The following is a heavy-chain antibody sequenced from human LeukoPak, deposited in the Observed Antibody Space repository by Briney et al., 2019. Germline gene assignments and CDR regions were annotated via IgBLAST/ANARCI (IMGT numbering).Heavy chain of an antibody. CDR1: VGTLSSYA. J-gene: IGHJ6*03. V-gene: IGHV1-69*06. CDR2: IIPIFGTT. CDR3: ARALSSSSGQYYYYMVV. Sequence: SVKVSRTGSVGTLSSYAISWVRQAPGQGLEWMGGIIPIFGTTNYVQNFQDRVTITADKYMSTAYMELSSLRSEDTAVYYCARALSSSSGQYYYYMVVWGKGPTDSVS. D-gene: IGHD6-6*01.